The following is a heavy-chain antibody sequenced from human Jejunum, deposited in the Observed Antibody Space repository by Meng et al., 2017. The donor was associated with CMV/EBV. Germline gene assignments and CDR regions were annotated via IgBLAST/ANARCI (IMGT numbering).Heavy chain of an antibody. D-gene: IGHD2-2*01. V-gene: IGHV4-34*01. CDR1: GGSFSGYY. CDR2: INHSGSA. CDR3: ARKYCGSSNCYPFDY. J-gene: IGHJ4*02. Sequence: SGGSFSGYYLSWIRQSPGQGLEWIGQINHSGSASYNPSLRRRVTISEDTSKNQFSLRLTSVTAADTAIYYCARKYCGSSNCYPFDYWGQGELVTVSS.